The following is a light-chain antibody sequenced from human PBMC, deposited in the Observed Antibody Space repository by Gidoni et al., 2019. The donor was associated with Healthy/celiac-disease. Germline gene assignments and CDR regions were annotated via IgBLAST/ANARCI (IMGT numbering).Light chain of an antibody. J-gene: IGKJ5*01. CDR3: QQFNSYPPIT. CDR1: QGISSA. CDR2: DAS. Sequence: AIQLTPSPSSLSASVGDRVTITCRASQGISSALAWYQQKPGKAPKLLIYDASSLESGVPSRFSGSGSGTDFTLTISSLQPEDFATYYCQQFNSYPPITFXXXTRLEIK. V-gene: IGKV1-13*02.